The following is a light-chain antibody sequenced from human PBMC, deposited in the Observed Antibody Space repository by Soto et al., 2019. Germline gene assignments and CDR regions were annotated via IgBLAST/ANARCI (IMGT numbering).Light chain of an antibody. Sequence: EIVLTQSPGTLSLSPGERATLSCRASQSVSSRDLAWYQQKPGQAPRLLIYGASSRATGIPDRFSGSGSGTDFTLTISRLEPEDFAVYYCQQYGNSPPVTFGGGTKVDIK. CDR2: GAS. CDR1: QSVSSRD. V-gene: IGKV3-20*01. CDR3: QQYGNSPPVT. J-gene: IGKJ4*01.